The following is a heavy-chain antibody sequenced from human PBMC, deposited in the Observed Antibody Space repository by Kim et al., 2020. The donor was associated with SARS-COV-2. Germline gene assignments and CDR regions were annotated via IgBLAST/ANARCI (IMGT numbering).Heavy chain of an antibody. D-gene: IGHD3-10*01. Sequence: GGSLRLSCAVSRLTFNNYWINWVRHAPGKGLVWVSRISSDGSITNYADYVKGRFTISRDNAKNTLYLQMNSLRAEDTAVYYCASGFSRDGFDGWGRGTPVTVSS. J-gene: IGHJ5*02. CDR1: RLTFNNYW. CDR2: ISSDGSIT. V-gene: IGHV3-74*01. CDR3: ASGFSRDGFDG.